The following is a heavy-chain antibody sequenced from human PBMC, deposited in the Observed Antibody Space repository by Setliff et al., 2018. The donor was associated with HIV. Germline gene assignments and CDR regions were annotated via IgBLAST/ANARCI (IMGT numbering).Heavy chain of an antibody. Sequence: SETLSLTCTVSGGSITSNNYYWVWIRQPPRKGLEWIGGISSSGSTYYNPSLKSRVTISVDTSKNQFSLKLTSVTAADTAVYYCASGNNLQRFDYWGQGTLVTVPQ. CDR2: ISSSGST. J-gene: IGHJ4*02. V-gene: IGHV4-39*07. CDR3: ASGNNLQRFDY. D-gene: IGHD1-1*01. CDR1: GGSITSNNYY.